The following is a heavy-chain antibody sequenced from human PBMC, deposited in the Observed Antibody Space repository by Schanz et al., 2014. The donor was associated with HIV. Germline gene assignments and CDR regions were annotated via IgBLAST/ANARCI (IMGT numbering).Heavy chain of an antibody. CDR1: GFTFDDYV. J-gene: IGHJ3*02. CDR3: AKDPTYGDYGGDAFDI. D-gene: IGHD4-17*01. Sequence: EVQLLESGGGLVQPGRSLRLSCAASGFTFDDYVMHWVRQAPGKGLEWVSGISWKSDSIGYADSVKGRFTISRDNSKNTLYLQMNSLRAEDTAVYYCAKDPTYGDYGGDAFDIWGQGTMVTVSS. V-gene: IGHV3-9*01. CDR2: ISWKSDSI.